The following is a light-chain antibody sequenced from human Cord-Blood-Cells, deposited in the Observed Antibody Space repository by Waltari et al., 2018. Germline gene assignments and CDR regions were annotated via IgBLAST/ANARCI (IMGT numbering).Light chain of an antibody. CDR3: QQSYSTLPYT. CDR2: AAS. V-gene: IGKV1-39*01. Sequence: DIQMTQSPSSLSASVGDRVTITCRASQSISSYLNWYQQKPGKAHKLLIYAASSLQSGVPSRFSGSGSGTDFALTISSLQPEDFATYYCQQSYSTLPYTFGQGTKLEMK. J-gene: IGKJ2*01. CDR1: QSISSY.